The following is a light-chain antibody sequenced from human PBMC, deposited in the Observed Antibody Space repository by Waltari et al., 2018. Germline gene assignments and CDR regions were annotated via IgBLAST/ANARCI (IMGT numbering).Light chain of an antibody. CDR1: SSNNGAGFD. CDR3: QSFDSSLSGTV. V-gene: IGLV1-40*01. Sequence: QSVLTQPPSVSGAPGQRVTISCTGTSSNNGAGFDVHWYQQLPGNAPKLLIYGETCRPSGVPGRFSGSKSGTSASLAITGLQAEDEADYYCQSFDSSLSGTVFGGGTKLTVL. J-gene: IGLJ3*02. CDR2: GET.